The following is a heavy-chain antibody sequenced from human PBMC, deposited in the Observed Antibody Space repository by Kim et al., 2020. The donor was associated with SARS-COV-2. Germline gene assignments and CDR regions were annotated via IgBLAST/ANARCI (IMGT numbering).Heavy chain of an antibody. D-gene: IGHD3-22*01. CDR1: GYTFTSYA. CDR2: INAGNGNT. Sequence: ASVKVSCKASGYTFTSYAMHWVRQAPGQRLEWMGWINAGNGNTKYSQKFQGRVTITRDTSASTAYMELSSLRSEDTAVYYCARVRTQDDSSGYHFDYWGQGTLVTVSS. J-gene: IGHJ4*02. V-gene: IGHV1-3*01. CDR3: ARVRTQDDSSGYHFDY.